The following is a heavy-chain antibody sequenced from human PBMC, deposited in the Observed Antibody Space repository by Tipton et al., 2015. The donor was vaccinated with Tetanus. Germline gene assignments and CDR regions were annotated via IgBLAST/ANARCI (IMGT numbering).Heavy chain of an antibody. Sequence: QLVQSGAEVKKPGESLKISCKGSGYSFTSYWIGWVRQMPGKGLEWMGIIYPGDSDTRYSPSFQGRVTISADNCISTAYLQWSSLKASDTAMYYCARHLALDPNYYYGMDVWGQGTTVTVSS. V-gene: IGHV5-51*01. CDR1: GYSFTSYW. J-gene: IGHJ6*02. CDR3: ARHLALDPNYYYGMDV. CDR2: IYPGDSDT.